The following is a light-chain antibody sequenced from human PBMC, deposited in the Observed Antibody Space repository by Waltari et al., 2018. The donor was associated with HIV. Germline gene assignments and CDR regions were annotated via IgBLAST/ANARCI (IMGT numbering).Light chain of an antibody. CDR1: ALPKQY. V-gene: IGLV3-25*03. CDR2: KDN. J-gene: IGLJ2*01. CDR3: QSTDISGTLGVV. Sequence: SYELTQPPSVSVSPGQTARITCSGAALPKQYAYWYQQKPGKAPLLVILKDNERPSGIPERFSGSSSGTTVTLTISGVQAEDEADYYCQSTDISGTLGVVFGGGTKLTVL.